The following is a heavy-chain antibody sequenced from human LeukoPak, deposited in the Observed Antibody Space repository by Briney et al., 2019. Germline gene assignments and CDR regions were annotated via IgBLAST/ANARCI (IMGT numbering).Heavy chain of an antibody. J-gene: IGHJ4*02. V-gene: IGHV4-4*07. CDR3: ARDPNSAL. CDR2: LSPSGST. CDR1: GGSLTSSY. Sequence: SETLSLTCNVSGGSLTSSYWSWIRQPAGKGLEWIGRLSPSGSTNYNPSPKSRVTMSADTSKNQFSLKLTSVTAADTAVYYCARDPNSALWGQGTLVTVSS. D-gene: IGHD4-23*01.